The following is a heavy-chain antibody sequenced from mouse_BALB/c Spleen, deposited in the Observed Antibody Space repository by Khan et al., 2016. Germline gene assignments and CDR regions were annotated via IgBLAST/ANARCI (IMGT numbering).Heavy chain of an antibody. CDR1: GYIFTSYW. Sequence: QVQLKQSGAELVRPGASVKLSCKTSGYIFTSYWIHWVKKRSGQGLEWIARIYPGTGSTYYNEKFKGKATLTADNSSSTAYMQLSSLKSEDADVYVCGRSGSKYWYFDVWGAGTTVTVSS. D-gene: IGHD1-1*01. V-gene: IGHV1-76*01. J-gene: IGHJ1*01. CDR2: IYPGTGST. CDR3: GRSGSKYWYFDV.